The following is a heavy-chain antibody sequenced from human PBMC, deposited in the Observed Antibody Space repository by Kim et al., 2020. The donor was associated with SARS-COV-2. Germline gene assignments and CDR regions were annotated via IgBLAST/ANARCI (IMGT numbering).Heavy chain of an antibody. D-gene: IGHD1-26*01. J-gene: IGHJ4*02. CDR3: ASHHRIGTYYFDY. V-gene: IGHV4-39*01. Sequence: NLSLKSRVTIAVDTHTNQFSLNLSSVTAADTAVYSCASHHRIGTYYFDYWGQGTLVTVSS.